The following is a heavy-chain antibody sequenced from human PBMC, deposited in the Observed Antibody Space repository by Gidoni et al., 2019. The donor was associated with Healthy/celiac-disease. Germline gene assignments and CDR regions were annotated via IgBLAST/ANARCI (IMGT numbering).Heavy chain of an antibody. CDR3: TTEDSSGIIHHDY. CDR2: IKSKTDGGKT. D-gene: IGHD3-22*01. J-gene: IGHJ4*02. Sequence: EVQLVESGGGLVKPGGSLRLSCAASGFTFSNAWMSWVRQAPGKGREWVGRIKSKTDGGKTDYAAPVKGRFTISRDDSKNTLYLQMNSLKTEDTAVYYCTTEDSSGIIHHDYWGQGTLVTVSS. V-gene: IGHV3-15*01. CDR1: GFTFSNAW.